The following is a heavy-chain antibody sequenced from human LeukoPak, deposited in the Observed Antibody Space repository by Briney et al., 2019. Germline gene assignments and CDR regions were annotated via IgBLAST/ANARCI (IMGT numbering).Heavy chain of an antibody. D-gene: IGHD3-10*01. Sequence: SETLSLTCTVSGGSISSYNWSWIRQPAGKGLEWIGRIYTSGSTNYNPSLKSRVTMSVDTSKNQFSLKLSSVTAADTAVYYCAREGPARGVSGAFDIWGQGTMVTVSS. V-gene: IGHV4-4*07. CDR2: IYTSGST. CDR3: AREGPARGVSGAFDI. CDR1: GGSISSYN. J-gene: IGHJ3*02.